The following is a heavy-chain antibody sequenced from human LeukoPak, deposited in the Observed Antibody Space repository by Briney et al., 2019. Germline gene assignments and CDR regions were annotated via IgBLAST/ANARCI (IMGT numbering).Heavy chain of an antibody. CDR2: ISSSSSYI. CDR3: AKAVGFSGSREYYFDY. Sequence: GGSLRLSCAASGFTFSSYSMNWVRQAPGKGLEWVSSISSSSSYIYYADSVKGRFTISRDNAKNSLYLQMNSLRAEDTALYYCAKAVGFSGSREYYFDYWGLGTLVTVSS. CDR1: GFTFSSYS. J-gene: IGHJ4*02. D-gene: IGHD1-26*01. V-gene: IGHV3-21*04.